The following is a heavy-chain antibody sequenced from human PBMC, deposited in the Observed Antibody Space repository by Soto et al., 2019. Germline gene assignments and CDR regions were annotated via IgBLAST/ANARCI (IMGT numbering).Heavy chain of an antibody. J-gene: IGHJ3*02. Sequence: QVQLQESGPGLVKPSGTLSLTCAVSGGSISSSNWWSWVRQPQGQGLEWIGEIYHSGSTNYNPSLKSRVTLSVDKSKNQFSLKLSSVTAADAAVYYCARARGLLWYGELLPDAFDIWGQGTMVTVSS. V-gene: IGHV4-4*02. D-gene: IGHD3-10*01. CDR2: IYHSGST. CDR1: GGSISSSNW. CDR3: ARARGLLWYGELLPDAFDI.